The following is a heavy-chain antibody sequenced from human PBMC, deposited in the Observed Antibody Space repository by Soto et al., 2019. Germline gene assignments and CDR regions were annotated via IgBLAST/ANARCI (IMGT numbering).Heavy chain of an antibody. D-gene: IGHD3-22*01. V-gene: IGHV2-5*02. CDR2: IYWDGVK. Sequence: QITLKESGPTLVKSTQTLTLTCTFSGFSLTISGVGVGWIRQPPGKALEWLALIYWDGVKRYNPSLRSRLTSNKDTSKNQLVLTMTNKDPVDTAIDYCARRPLNADYYDSSGYPSNWYFDLLGRGTLVTVS. J-gene: IGHJ2*01. CDR1: GFSLTISGVG. CDR3: ARRPLNADYYDSSGYPSNWYFDL.